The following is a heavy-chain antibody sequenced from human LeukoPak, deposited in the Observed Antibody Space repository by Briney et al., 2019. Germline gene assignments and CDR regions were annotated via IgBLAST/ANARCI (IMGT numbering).Heavy chain of an antibody. CDR1: GFTFSSYG. J-gene: IGHJ4*02. Sequence: PGGSLRLSCAASGFTFSSYGMHWVRQAPGKGLEWVAVISYDGSNKYYADSVKGRFTISRDNSKNTLYLQMNSLRAEDTAVYYCAKTVVAIVWPSYYFFYWGQGTLGTVSS. V-gene: IGHV3-30*18. D-gene: IGHD1-26*01. CDR3: AKTVVAIVWPSYYFFY. CDR2: ISYDGSNK.